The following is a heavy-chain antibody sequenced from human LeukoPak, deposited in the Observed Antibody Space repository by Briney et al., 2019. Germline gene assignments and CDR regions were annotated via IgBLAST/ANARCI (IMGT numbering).Heavy chain of an antibody. J-gene: IGHJ6*03. Sequence: GGPLRLSCAASGFTFSSYAMHWVRQAPGKGLEWVAVISYDGSNKYYADSVKGRFTISRDNSKNTLYLQMNSLRAEDTAVYYCARDGARFGDGYYYYYYMDVWGKGTTVTVSS. V-gene: IGHV3-30*01. CDR1: GFTFSSYA. CDR3: ARDGARFGDGYYYYYYMDV. CDR2: ISYDGSNK. D-gene: IGHD3-10*01.